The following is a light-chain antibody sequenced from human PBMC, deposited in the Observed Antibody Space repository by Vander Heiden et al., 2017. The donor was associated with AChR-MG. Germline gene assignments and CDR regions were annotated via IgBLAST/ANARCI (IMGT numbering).Light chain of an antibody. CDR3: SSYTSSGVL. Sequence: QSALTQPASVSGSPGQSITISCTGTSSDVGGYKYVSWYQQHPGKAPKLSTYDVSNRPSGVSNRFSDSKSGNTASLTISGLQAEDESYYYCSSYTSSGVLFGGGTKLTVL. V-gene: IGLV2-14*03. CDR2: DVS. J-gene: IGLJ2*01. CDR1: SSDVGGYKY.